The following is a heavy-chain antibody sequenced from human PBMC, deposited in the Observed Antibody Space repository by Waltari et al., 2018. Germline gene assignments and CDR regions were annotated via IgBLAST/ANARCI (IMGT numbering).Heavy chain of an antibody. V-gene: IGHV4-38-2*01. CDR3: ARLDPSGYNTDPEGY. D-gene: IGHD5-12*01. Sequence: QVQLQESGPGLVKPSETLSLTCAVSGYSISSGYYWGWIRQPPGKGLEWIGSIYHSGSTYYNPSLKSRVTISVDTSKNQFSLKLSSVTAADTAVYYCARLDPSGYNTDPEGYWGQGTLVTVSS. CDR1: GYSISSGYY. J-gene: IGHJ4*02. CDR2: IYHSGST.